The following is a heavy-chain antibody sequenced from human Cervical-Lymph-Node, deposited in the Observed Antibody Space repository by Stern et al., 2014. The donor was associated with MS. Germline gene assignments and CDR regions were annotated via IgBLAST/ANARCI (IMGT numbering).Heavy chain of an antibody. CDR2: ISSNCTYI. J-gene: IGHJ4*02. D-gene: IGHD4-17*01. CDR3: ATDLMTTVTTIEY. CDR1: GFTFSDYS. Sequence: EDQLVESGGGLVKPGGSLRLSCVASGFTFSDYSVNWVRQAPGTGLEWVSPISSNCTYIHYADSVKGRFTISRDTAHNSLYLQMNSLRAEDTAVYYCATDLMTTVTTIEYWGQGALVTVSS. V-gene: IGHV3-21*01.